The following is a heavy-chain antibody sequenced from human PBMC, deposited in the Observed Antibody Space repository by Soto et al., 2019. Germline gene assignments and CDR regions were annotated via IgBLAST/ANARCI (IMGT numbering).Heavy chain of an antibody. CDR3: ARGSFDHAFDI. D-gene: IGHD3-9*01. J-gene: IGHJ3*02. Sequence: EVQLVESEGDLVQPGGSLRLSCAASGFTFSNYWMHWVRQAPGKGLVWVSRVDNDGSDTIYADSVKGRFTVSRDNAKNTLFLQMSSLRVDDTAIYYCARGSFDHAFDIWGQGTMVTVSS. CDR2: VDNDGSDT. CDR1: GFTFSNYW. V-gene: IGHV3-74*01.